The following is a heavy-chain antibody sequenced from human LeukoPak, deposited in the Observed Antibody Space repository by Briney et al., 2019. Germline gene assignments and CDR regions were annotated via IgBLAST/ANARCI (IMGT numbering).Heavy chain of an antibody. CDR3: ASGRSGYYWYFDL. CDR2: IYHSGST. J-gene: IGHJ2*01. CDR1: GGSISSSNW. V-gene: IGHV4-4*02. D-gene: IGHD3-10*01. Sequence: SETLSLTCAVSGGSISSSNWWSWVRQPPGKGLEWIGEIYHSGSTNYNPSLKSRVTISVDKSKNQFSLKLSSVTAADTAVYYCASGRSGYYWYFDLWGRGTLVTVSS.